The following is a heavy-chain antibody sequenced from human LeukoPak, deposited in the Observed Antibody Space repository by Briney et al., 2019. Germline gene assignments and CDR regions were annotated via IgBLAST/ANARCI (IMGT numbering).Heavy chain of an antibody. CDR3: ARGPSGYHNT. V-gene: IGHV3-30*02. J-gene: IGHJ4*02. Sequence: GGSLRLSCVASGFTFGSNGMHWVRQAPGKGLEWVTFIQYDGSKKYYADSVKGRFTISRDNSKNTLYLQMNSLRAEDTAVYYCARGPSGYHNTGGQGTLVTVSS. D-gene: IGHD5-12*01. CDR1: GFTFGSNG. CDR2: IQYDGSKK.